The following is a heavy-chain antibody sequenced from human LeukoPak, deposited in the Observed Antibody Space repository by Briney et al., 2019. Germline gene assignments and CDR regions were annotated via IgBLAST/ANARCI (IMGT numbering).Heavy chain of an antibody. CDR1: GFTFSSYG. V-gene: IGHV3-30*03. CDR2: IPYDGSNK. J-gene: IGHJ4*02. Sequence: GRSLRLSCAASGFTFSSYGMHWVRQAPGKGLEWVAVIPYDGSNKYYADSVKGRFTISRDNSKNTLYLQMNSLKTEDTAVYYCTTDRDPAAIPMSYWGQGTLVTVSS. CDR3: TTDRDPAAIPMSY. D-gene: IGHD2-2*02.